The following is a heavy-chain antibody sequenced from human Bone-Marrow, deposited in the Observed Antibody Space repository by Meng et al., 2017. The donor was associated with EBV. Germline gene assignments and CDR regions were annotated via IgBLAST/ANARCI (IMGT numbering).Heavy chain of an antibody. D-gene: IGHD3-10*01. CDR2: LIPMFGAP. CDR3: ASESGRGYTPDY. V-gene: IGHV1-69*01. J-gene: IGHJ4*02. CDR1: GAPFTSEA. Sequence: QVQVDQSGSEVKKPWSSVKAACKPPGAPFTSEAIRWVRQAPGQGLEWLGGLIPMFGAPNYAQKFQGRVTITADASTSTHYMELSSLRSEDTAVYYCASESGRGYTPDYWGQGTLVTVSS.